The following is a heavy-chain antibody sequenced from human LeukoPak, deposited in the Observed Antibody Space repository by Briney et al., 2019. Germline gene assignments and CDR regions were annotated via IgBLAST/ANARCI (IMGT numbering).Heavy chain of an antibody. CDR3: ARDRRVVTAIPFNFDI. Sequence: GASVKVSCKASGYTFTGYYMHWVRQAPGQGLEWLGWINPNSGGTNYAQKFQGRVTMTRDTSVSTAYMELSSLRSDDTAVYYCARDRRVVTAIPFNFDIWGQGTMVTVSS. V-gene: IGHV1-2*02. J-gene: IGHJ3*02. D-gene: IGHD2-21*02. CDR2: INPNSGGT. CDR1: GYTFTGYY.